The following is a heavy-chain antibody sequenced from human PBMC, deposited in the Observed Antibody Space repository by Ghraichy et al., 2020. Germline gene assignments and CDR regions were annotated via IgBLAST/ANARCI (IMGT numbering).Heavy chain of an antibody. CDR2: ISSSSSTI. D-gene: IGHD2-21*01. CDR1: GFTFSSYS. CDR3: ARREVYCGGGCYYYFDY. Sequence: GGSLRLSCAASGFTFSSYSMNWVRQAPGKGLEWVSYISSSSSTIYYADSVKGRFTISRDNAKNSLYLQMNSLRDEDTAVYYCARREVYCGGGCYYYFDYWGQGTLVTVSS. V-gene: IGHV3-48*02. J-gene: IGHJ4*02.